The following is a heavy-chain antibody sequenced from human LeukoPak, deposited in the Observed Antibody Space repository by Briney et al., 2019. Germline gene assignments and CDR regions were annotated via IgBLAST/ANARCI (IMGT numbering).Heavy chain of an antibody. V-gene: IGHV4-61*02. CDR1: GGSISTDNYF. CDR2: IYTSGST. Sequence: SETLSLTCTVSGGSISTDNYFWSWIRQPAGNRLEWIGRIYTSGSTNYNPSLKSRVTISLDTSKNQFSLKVTSVTAADTAVYYCASSSSGYNDAFDIWGQGTMVTVSS. CDR3: ASSSSGYNDAFDI. D-gene: IGHD3-22*01. J-gene: IGHJ3*02.